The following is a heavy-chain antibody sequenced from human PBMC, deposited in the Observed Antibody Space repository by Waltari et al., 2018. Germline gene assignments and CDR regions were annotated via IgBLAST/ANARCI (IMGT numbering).Heavy chain of an antibody. Sequence: QVQLQESGPGLVKPSETPSLTCAVSGYSISSGYYWGWIRQPPGKGLEWIGSIYHSGRTYYNPSLKMRVTISVDTSKNQFSLKLSSVTAADTAVYYCARVQTLYYDFWSGYFRYYYYYGMDVWGQGTTVTVSS. CDR1: GYSISSGYY. CDR3: ARVQTLYYDFWSGYFRYYYYYGMDV. CDR2: IYHSGRT. J-gene: IGHJ6*02. V-gene: IGHV4-38-2*01. D-gene: IGHD3-3*01.